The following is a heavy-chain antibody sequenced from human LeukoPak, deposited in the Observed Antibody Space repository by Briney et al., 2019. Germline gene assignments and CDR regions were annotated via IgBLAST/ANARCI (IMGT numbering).Heavy chain of an antibody. Sequence: GASVKVSCKASGYTFNGNYMHWVRQAPGQGLEWMGWINPNNGGTNYAQKFQGWVTMTRDTSISTAYMELSRLRTDDTAVYYCARDPSPTLTFGGVIVRYYFDYWGQGTLVTVSS. J-gene: IGHJ4*02. CDR3: ARDPSPTLTFGGVIVRYYFDY. CDR1: GYTFNGNY. D-gene: IGHD3-16*02. V-gene: IGHV1-2*04. CDR2: INPNNGGT.